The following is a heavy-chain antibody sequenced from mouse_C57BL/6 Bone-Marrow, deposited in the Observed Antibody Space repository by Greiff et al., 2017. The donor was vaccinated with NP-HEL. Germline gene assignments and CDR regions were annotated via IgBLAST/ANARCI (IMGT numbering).Heavy chain of an antibody. D-gene: IGHD1-1*01. CDR1: GYTFTSYW. J-gene: IGHJ1*03. CDR2: IYPGSGST. CDR3: ARCQYYGSSYWYFDV. V-gene: IGHV1-55*01. Sequence: QVQLQQPGAELVKPGASVKMSCKASGYTFTSYWITWVKQRPGQGLEWIGDIYPGSGSTNYNEKFKSKATLTVDTSSSTAYMQLSSLTSEDSAVYYCARCQYYGSSYWYFDVGGRGTAVTVSS.